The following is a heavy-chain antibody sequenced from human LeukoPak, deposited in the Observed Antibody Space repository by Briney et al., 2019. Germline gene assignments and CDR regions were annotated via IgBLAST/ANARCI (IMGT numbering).Heavy chain of an antibody. V-gene: IGHV3-21*01. CDR2: IFSRSESI. D-gene: IGHD2-2*01. CDR3: ARDFLHSSTSRPFDY. CDR1: GFTFNNYA. Sequence: GGSLRLSCAASGFTFNNYAMNWVRQAPGKGLEWVSCIFSRSESIFYADSVKGRFTISRDNAKNSLYLQMDSLRAEDTAVYYCARDFLHSSTSRPFDYWGQGTLVTVSS. J-gene: IGHJ4*02.